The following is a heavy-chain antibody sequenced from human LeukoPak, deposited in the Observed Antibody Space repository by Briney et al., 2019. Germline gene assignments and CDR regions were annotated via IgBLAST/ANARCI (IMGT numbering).Heavy chain of an antibody. D-gene: IGHD2-2*01. J-gene: IGHJ6*03. Sequence: PGGSLRLSCAASGFTFSSYAMNWVRQAPGKGLEWVSYISNTGRTTIYVDSVEGRFTISRDNAKNSLYLQMNSLRAEDMAVYYCAKGSPIVVVPAASHYYYYMDVWGKGTTVTVSS. V-gene: IGHV3-48*04. CDR2: ISNTGRTT. CDR1: GFTFSSYA. CDR3: AKGSPIVVVPAASHYYYYMDV.